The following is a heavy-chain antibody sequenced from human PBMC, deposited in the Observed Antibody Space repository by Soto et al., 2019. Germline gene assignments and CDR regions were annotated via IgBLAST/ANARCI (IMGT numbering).Heavy chain of an antibody. Sequence: SETLSLTCTVSGGSISSGGYYWSWIRQHPGKGLEWIGYIYYSGSTYYNPSLKSRVTISVDTSKNQFSLKLSSVTAADTAVYYCAREKYCSSTSCYVDYWGQGXLVTVYS. V-gene: IGHV4-31*03. CDR2: IYYSGST. J-gene: IGHJ4*02. CDR1: GGSISSGGYY. D-gene: IGHD2-2*01. CDR3: AREKYCSSTSCYVDY.